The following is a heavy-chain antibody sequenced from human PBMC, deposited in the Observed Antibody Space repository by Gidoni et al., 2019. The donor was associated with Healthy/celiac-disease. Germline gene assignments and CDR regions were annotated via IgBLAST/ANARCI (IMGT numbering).Heavy chain of an antibody. D-gene: IGHD3-10*01. CDR1: GFTFSSYS. V-gene: IGHV3-21*01. CDR3: ARDGGLLWFGEEYWFDP. CDR2: ISSSSSYI. Sequence: EVQLVESGGGLVKPGGSLRLSCAASGFTFSSYSMNWVRQAPGTGLEWVSSISSSSSYIYYADSVKGRFTISRDNAKNSLYLQMNSLRAEDTAVYYCARDGGLLWFGEEYWFDPWGQGTLVTVSS. J-gene: IGHJ5*02.